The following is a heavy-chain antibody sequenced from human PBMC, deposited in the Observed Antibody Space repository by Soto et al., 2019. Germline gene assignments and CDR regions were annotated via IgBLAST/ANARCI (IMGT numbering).Heavy chain of an antibody. V-gene: IGHV3-23*01. CDR2: ISASGGST. J-gene: IGHJ4*02. CDR3: AKDDVAGYFDY. Sequence: GESLKISCAASGFTFSDYAMSWVRQAPGKGLEWVSAISASGGSTYYADSVKGRFTISRDNSKNTLYLQMNSLRAEDTAVYYCAKDDVAGYFDYWGQGTLVTVSS. D-gene: IGHD6-19*01. CDR1: GFTFSDYA.